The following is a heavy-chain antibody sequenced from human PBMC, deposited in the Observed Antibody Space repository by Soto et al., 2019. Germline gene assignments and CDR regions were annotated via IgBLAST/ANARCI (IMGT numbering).Heavy chain of an antibody. J-gene: IGHJ3*02. Sequence: EVQLLESGGGLVQPGGSLRLSCAASGFVFSSYAMSWVRQAPGKGLERVSAISGSGTTAYYADSVKGRFIFSIDNPKNIMYLQINSLRAEATGVYFCAKTTDGWFSAFEIWGQGTVVTVSS. V-gene: IGHV3-23*01. CDR3: AKTTDGWFSAFEI. D-gene: IGHD6-19*01. CDR1: GFVFSSYA. CDR2: ISGSGTTA.